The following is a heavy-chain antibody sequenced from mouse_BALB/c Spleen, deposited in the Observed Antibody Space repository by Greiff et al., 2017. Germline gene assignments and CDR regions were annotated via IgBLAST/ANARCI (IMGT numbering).Heavy chain of an antibody. D-gene: IGHD1-1*01. CDR1: GFTFSDYY. CDR3: ARDWAYDYAMDY. J-gene: IGHJ4*01. V-gene: IGHV5-4*02. Sequence: EVKVVESGGGLVKPGGSLKLSCAASGFTFSDYYMYWVRQTPEKRLEWVATISDGGSYTYYPDSVKGRFTISRDNAKNNLYLQMSSLKSEDTAMYYCARDWAYDYAMDYWGQGTSVTVSS. CDR2: ISDGGSYT.